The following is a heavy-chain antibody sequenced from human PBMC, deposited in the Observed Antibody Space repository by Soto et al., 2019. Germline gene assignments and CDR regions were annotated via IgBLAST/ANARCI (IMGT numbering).Heavy chain of an antibody. CDR2: IIPIFGTA. CDR1: GGAFSSYA. J-gene: IGHJ4*02. V-gene: IGHV1-69*13. CDR3: ARVSQPGLERDY. D-gene: IGHD1-1*01. Sequence: SVKVSCKASGGAFSSYAISWVRQAPGQGLEWMGGIIPIFGTANYAQKFQGRVTITADESTSTAYMELSSLRSEDTAVYYCARVSQPGLERDYWGQGTLVTVSS.